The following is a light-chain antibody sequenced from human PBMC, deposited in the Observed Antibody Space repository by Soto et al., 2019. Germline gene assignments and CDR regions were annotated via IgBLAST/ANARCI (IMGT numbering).Light chain of an antibody. CDR2: GAS. J-gene: IGKJ1*01. V-gene: IGKV3-15*01. CDR3: QQYNNWPRT. Sequence: EIVMTQSPATLSLSPGERATLSCRASQTVSINLAWYQQILGQAPRLLIYGASTRATGIPDRFSGSGSGTEFTLSISSLQSEDFAVYYCQQYNNWPRTFGQGTTVEIK. CDR1: QTVSIN.